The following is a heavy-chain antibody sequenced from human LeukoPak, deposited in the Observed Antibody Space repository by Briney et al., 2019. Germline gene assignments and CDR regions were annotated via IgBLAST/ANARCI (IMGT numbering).Heavy chain of an antibody. J-gene: IGHJ4*02. CDR3: ARKGEEYSSSAYSFDY. CDR1: GGSISSHY. D-gene: IGHD6-6*01. V-gene: IGHV4-59*11. Sequence: SETLSLTCTVSGGSISSHYWSWIRQPPGKGLGWIGYIYYSGSTNYNPSLKSRVTISVDTSKNQFSLKLSSVTAADTAVYYYARKGEEYSSSAYSFDYWGQGTLVTVSS. CDR2: IYYSGST.